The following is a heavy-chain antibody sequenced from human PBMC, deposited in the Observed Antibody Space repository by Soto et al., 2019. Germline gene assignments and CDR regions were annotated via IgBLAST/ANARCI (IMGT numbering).Heavy chain of an antibody. D-gene: IGHD3-22*01. CDR2: TYIGGMT. Sequence: QLQLQESGPGLVKPSETLSLTCTVSGASFTDGSLFWGWIRQSPGKGVEWIASTYIGGMTYYNPSLRSRVTMSVDTSRNQVSLTLNSVTAADTAVYFCARQGYYNAETKIYPPSRFWGQGTLVTVSS. V-gene: IGHV4-39*01. CDR3: ARQGYYNAETKIYPPSRF. J-gene: IGHJ4*02. CDR1: GASFTDGSLF.